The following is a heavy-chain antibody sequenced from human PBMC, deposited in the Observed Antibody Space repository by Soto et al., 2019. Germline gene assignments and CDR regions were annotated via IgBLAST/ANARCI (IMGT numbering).Heavy chain of an antibody. J-gene: IGHJ4*02. CDR3: ATVTRSGWD. CDR1: GFTFSSYS. D-gene: IGHD6-19*01. Sequence: EVQLVESGGGLVKPGGSLRVSCAASGFTFSSYSMNWVRQAPGKGLEWVSSISGSRRYIYYADAVKGRFTISRDNAKNSLYLQMNSLRVEDTAVYYCATVTRSGWDWGQGTLVTVSS. CDR2: ISGSRRYI. V-gene: IGHV3-21*01.